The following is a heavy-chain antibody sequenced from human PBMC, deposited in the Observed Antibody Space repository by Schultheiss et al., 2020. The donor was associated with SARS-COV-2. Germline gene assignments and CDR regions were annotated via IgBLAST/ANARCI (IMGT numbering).Heavy chain of an antibody. J-gene: IGHJ2*01. CDR3: ARDRIAVAGKGLDWYFDL. Sequence: GGSLRLSCAASGFTFSDYYMSWIRQAPGKGLEWVSYISSSGSTIYYADSVKGRFTISRDNSKNTLYLQMNSLRAEDTAVYYCARDRIAVAGKGLDWYFDLWGRGTLVTVSS. V-gene: IGHV3-11*04. D-gene: IGHD6-19*01. CDR2: ISSSGSTI. CDR1: GFTFSDYY.